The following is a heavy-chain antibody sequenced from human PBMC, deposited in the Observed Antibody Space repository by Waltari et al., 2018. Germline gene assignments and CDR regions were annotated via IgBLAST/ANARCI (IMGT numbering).Heavy chain of an antibody. Sequence: QVQLQESGPGLVKPSETLSLTCTVSGGSISSHYWRWIRQPPGKGLEWIGYIYYSGSTNYNPSLKSRVTISVDTSKNQFSLKLSSVTAADTAVYYCARDYGDFRFDYWGQGTLVTVSS. D-gene: IGHD4-17*01. CDR1: GGSISSHY. CDR2: IYYSGST. J-gene: IGHJ4*02. CDR3: ARDYGDFRFDY. V-gene: IGHV4-59*11.